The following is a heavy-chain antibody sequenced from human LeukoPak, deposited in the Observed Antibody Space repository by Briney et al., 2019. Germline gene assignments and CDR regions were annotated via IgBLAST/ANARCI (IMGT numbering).Heavy chain of an antibody. CDR2: INPNSGGT. CDR3: AREATGFGP. J-gene: IGHJ5*02. Sequence: ASVKVSCKASGYTFTSYDINWVRQAPGQGLEWMGRINPNSGGTNYAQKFQGRVTMTRDTSISTAYMELSRLRSDDTAVYYCAREATGFGPWGQGTLVTVSS. CDR1: GYTFTSYD. V-gene: IGHV1-2*06.